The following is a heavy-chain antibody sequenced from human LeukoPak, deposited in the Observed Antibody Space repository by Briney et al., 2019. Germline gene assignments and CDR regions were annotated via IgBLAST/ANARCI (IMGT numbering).Heavy chain of an antibody. D-gene: IGHD3-10*01. CDR3: ARDPYGSGDGYFDY. CDR1: GFTVSSSY. J-gene: IGHJ4*02. Sequence: GGSLRLSCAASGFTVSSSYMTWVRQAPGKGLEWVSVIYSGGSTYYADSVKGRFTLSRDNSKNTLFLQMNSLRAEDTAVYYCARDPYGSGDGYFDYWGQGTLVTVSS. CDR2: IYSGGST. V-gene: IGHV3-66*01.